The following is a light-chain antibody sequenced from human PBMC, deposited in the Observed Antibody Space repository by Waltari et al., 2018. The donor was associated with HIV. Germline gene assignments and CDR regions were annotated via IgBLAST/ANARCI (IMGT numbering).Light chain of an antibody. V-gene: IGLV2-14*01. CDR1: KRDVGAYDY. Sequence: QSALTQPASVSGSPGQSFTLSCTGTKRDVGAYDYVTWYQQHPGKAPKLILYDVNRRPSGVSYRFSGSKSGNTASLTISGLQAEDEADYYYSSYTSSSTLVFGGGTKLTVL. CDR3: SSYTSSSTLV. CDR2: DVN. J-gene: IGLJ2*01.